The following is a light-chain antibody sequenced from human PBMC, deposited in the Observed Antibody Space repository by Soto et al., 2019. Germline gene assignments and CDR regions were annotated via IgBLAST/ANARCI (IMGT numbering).Light chain of an antibody. CDR3: QSADSSATFRDVV. V-gene: IGLV3-25*03. J-gene: IGLJ2*01. Sequence: SSELTQPPSVSVSPGQTARITCSGDALPKQYAYWYHQKSGQAPVLVICKDTERPSGIPERFSGSTSGTTVMLTISGVQAEDEGDYYCQSADSSATFRDVVFGGGTKLTVL. CDR1: ALPKQY. CDR2: KDT.